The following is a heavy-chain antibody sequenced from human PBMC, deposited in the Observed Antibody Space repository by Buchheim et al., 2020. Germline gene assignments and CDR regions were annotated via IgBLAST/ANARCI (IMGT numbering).Heavy chain of an antibody. Sequence: QVQLVESGGGVVQPGRSLRLSCAASGFTFRTYGMHWVRQAPGKGLEWVAVIWYDGSNKYYADSVKGRFTISRDTSKNTLYLRMNSLRAEDTAVFYCARQGDIQVGYGMDVWGQGTT. J-gene: IGHJ6*02. CDR3: ARQGDIQVGYGMDV. CDR2: IWYDGSNK. CDR1: GFTFRTYG. V-gene: IGHV3-33*01. D-gene: IGHD3-10*01.